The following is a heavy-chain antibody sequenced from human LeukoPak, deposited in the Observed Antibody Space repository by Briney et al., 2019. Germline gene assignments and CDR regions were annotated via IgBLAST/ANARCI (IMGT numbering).Heavy chain of an antibody. CDR2: IQGDGSDT. CDR1: GFIFSNYW. J-gene: IGHJ6*02. CDR3: AKDLSSAITSALVLDV. V-gene: IGHV3-74*01. D-gene: IGHD3-22*01. Sequence: GGSLRLSCAASGFIFSNYWTDWVRQAPGKGLVWVSRIQGDGSDTTYADSVKGRFTISRDNAKNTVYLQMNSLRPEDTALYYCAKDLSSAITSALVLDVWGQGTTVIVSS.